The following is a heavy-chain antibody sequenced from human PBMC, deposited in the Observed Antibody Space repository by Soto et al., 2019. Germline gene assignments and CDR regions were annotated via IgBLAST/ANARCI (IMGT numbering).Heavy chain of an antibody. V-gene: IGHV4-59*01. D-gene: IGHD1-26*01. CDR3: ARGNGSYYYYYGMDV. J-gene: IGHJ6*02. CDR1: GGSISSYY. CDR2: IYYSGST. Sequence: QSQTLSLTCTVSGGSISSYYWSWIRQPPGKGLEWIGYIYYSGSTNYNPSLKSRVTISVDTSKNQFSLKLSSVTAADTAVYYCARGNGSYYYYYGMDVWGQGTTVTVSS.